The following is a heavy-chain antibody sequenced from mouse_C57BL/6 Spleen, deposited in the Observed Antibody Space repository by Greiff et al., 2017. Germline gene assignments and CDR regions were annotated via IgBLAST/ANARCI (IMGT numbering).Heavy chain of an antibody. D-gene: IGHD2-1*01. CDR1: GFTFSDYG. J-gene: IGHJ3*01. V-gene: IGHV5-17*01. CDR3: ADYGNSRGFAY. Sequence: EVQRVESGGGLVKPGGSLKLSCAASGFTFSDYGMHWVRQAPEKGLEWVAYISSGSSTIYYADTVKGRFTISRDNAKNTLFLQMTSLRSEDTAMYYCADYGNSRGFAYWGQGTLVTVSA. CDR2: ISSGSSTI.